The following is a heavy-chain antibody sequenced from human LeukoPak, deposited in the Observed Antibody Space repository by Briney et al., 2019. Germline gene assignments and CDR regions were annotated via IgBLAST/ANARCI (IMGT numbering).Heavy chain of an antibody. V-gene: IGHV3-33*06. CDR2: IWYDGSNE. CDR1: GFSFGTYS. Sequence: PGGSLRLSCVVSGFSFGTYSMHWARQVPGKGLEWVAVIWYDGSNEDYADSVKGRFTISRDNSKNTLYLQMSSLRAEDTAVYYCAKSATVGIKAPFDCWGQGALVTVSS. D-gene: IGHD1-26*01. J-gene: IGHJ4*02. CDR3: AKSATVGIKAPFDC.